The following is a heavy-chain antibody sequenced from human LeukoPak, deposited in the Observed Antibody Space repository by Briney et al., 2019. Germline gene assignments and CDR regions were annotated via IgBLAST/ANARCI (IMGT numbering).Heavy chain of an antibody. V-gene: IGHV1-24*01. J-gene: IGHJ1*01. Sequence: ASVKVPCKVSGYTLTELSMHWVRQAPGKGLEWMGGFDPEDGETIYAQKFQGRVTMTEDTSTDTAYMELSSLRSEDTAVYYCATDRQQLVPEYFQHWGQGTLVTVSS. D-gene: IGHD6-13*01. CDR1: GYTLTELS. CDR3: ATDRQQLVPEYFQH. CDR2: FDPEDGET.